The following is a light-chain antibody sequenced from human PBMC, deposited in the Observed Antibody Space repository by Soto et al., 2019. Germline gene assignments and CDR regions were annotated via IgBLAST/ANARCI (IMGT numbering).Light chain of an antibody. V-gene: IGKV3-20*01. CDR3: QQYGSSPT. J-gene: IGKJ1*01. Sequence: EIVLTQSPGTLSLSPGERATLSCRSSQSVSSNYLAWYQQKPDQAPRLVIYDVSGRATGIPDRFSGSGSGTDFTLTISRLAPEDFAVYYCQQYGSSPTFGQGTKVEIK. CDR2: DVS. CDR1: QSVSSNY.